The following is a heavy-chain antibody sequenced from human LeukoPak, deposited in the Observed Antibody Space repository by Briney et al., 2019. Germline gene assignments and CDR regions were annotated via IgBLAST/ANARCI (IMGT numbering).Heavy chain of an antibody. Sequence: ASVKVSCKASGGTFSSYAISWVRQAPGQGLEWMGGIIPIFGTANYAQKFQGRVTITADESTSTAYMELSSLTSEDTAVYYCASTLGYGSGSYCYWGQGTLVTVSS. V-gene: IGHV1-69*01. CDR3: ASTLGYGSGSYCY. J-gene: IGHJ4*02. CDR1: GGTFSSYA. D-gene: IGHD3-10*01. CDR2: IIPIFGTA.